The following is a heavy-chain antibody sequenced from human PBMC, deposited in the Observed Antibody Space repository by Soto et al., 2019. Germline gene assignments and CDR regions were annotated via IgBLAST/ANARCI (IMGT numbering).Heavy chain of an antibody. D-gene: IGHD2-15*01. CDR1: TFTFSSYA. J-gene: IGHJ4*02. CDR3: AKESDISLFYFDD. CDR2: ISGSGGNT. V-gene: IGHV3-23*01. Sequence: PGGSLRLSCAASTFTFSSYAMSWVRQAPGKGLEWVSTISGSGGNTYYADSVKGRFTISRDNSKSALYLQMNSLRAEDTAIYYCAKESDISLFYFDDWGQGTLVTVAS.